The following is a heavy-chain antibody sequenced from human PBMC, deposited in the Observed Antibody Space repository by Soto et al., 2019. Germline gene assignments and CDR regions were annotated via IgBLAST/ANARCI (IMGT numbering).Heavy chain of an antibody. J-gene: IGHJ4*02. D-gene: IGHD1-1*01. V-gene: IGHV3-11*06. CDR2: SSNSGSFT. CDR3: VRSGDNYNLLDY. CDR1: GFTFSDHY. Sequence: GGSLRLSCASSGFTFSDHYISWIRQAPGKGLEWIGPSSNSGSFTRYADSVKGRFSISRDNAKNSLYLQINSLRGDDTATYFCVRSGDNYNLLDYWGQGT.